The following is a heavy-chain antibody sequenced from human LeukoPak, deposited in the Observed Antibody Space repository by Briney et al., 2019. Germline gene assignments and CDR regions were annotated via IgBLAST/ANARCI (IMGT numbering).Heavy chain of an antibody. Sequence: SETLSLTCTVSGGPISSYYWSWIRQPPGKGLEWIGYIYYSGSTNYNPSLKSRVTISVDTSKNQFSLKLSSVTAADTAVYYCARAGSIPPDYFDYWGQGTLVTVSS. J-gene: IGHJ4*02. D-gene: IGHD4-11*01. CDR3: ARAGSIPPDYFDY. V-gene: IGHV4-59*01. CDR1: GGPISSYY. CDR2: IYYSGST.